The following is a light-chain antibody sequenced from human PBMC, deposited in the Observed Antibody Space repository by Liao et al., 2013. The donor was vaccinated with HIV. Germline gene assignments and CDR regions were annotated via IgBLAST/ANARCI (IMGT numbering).Light chain of an antibody. CDR2: KDS. V-gene: IGLV3-25*03. CDR1: ALPKQY. CDR3: QSADSSGTCPV. Sequence: SYDLTQPPSVSVSPGQTARITCSGDALPKQYAYWYQQKPGQAPVLVIYKDSERPSGIPERFSGSSSGTTVTLTISGVQAEDEADYYCQSADSSGTCPVFGGGTKLTVL. J-gene: IGLJ3*02.